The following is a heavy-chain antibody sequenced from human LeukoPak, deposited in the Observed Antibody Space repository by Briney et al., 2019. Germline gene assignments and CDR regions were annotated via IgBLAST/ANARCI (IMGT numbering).Heavy chain of an antibody. J-gene: IGHJ4*02. D-gene: IGHD4-17*01. Sequence: ASVKVSCKASGYSFTAYYMHWVRQAPGQGLEWMGRINPNSGGADYAQKFQGRVTMTRDTSISTAYMELSSLRSDDTAVYYGARVSYGDDATPFDYWGQGTLVTDSS. CDR1: GYSFTAYY. CDR3: ARVSYGDDATPFDY. CDR2: INPNSGGA. V-gene: IGHV1-2*06.